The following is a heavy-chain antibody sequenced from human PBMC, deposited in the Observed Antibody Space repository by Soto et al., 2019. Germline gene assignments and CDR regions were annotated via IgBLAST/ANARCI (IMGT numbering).Heavy chain of an antibody. CDR2: INVGNGNT. CDR1: GYTFTNFG. J-gene: IGHJ5*02. Sequence: PGESLKISCKASGYTFTNFGISWVRQAPGQRLEWMGWINVGNGNTKYSQNFQGRVTINQDTSASTAYMELSSLTSEDTAVYYCAREKWGSGSRWLDPWGQGTLVTVSS. V-gene: IGHV1-3*01. D-gene: IGHD6-19*01. CDR3: AREKWGSGSRWLDP.